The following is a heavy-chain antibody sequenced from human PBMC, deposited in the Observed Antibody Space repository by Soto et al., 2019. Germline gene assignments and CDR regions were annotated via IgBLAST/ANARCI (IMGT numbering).Heavy chain of an antibody. V-gene: IGHV4-59*08. D-gene: IGHD6-19*01. J-gene: IGHJ2*01. Sequence: QVQLQESGPGLVKPSETLSLTCTVSGGSISSYYWSWIRQPPGKGLEWIGYIYYSGSTNYNPALKSRVTNAVDTSKNHFSLKLSSVTAADTAVYYCARRATVAGNWYFDLWGRGTLVTVSS. CDR2: IYYSGST. CDR1: GGSISSYY. CDR3: ARRATVAGNWYFDL.